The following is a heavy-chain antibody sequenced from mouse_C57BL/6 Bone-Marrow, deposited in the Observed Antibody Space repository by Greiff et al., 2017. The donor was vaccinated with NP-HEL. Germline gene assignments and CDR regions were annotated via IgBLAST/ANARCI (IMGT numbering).Heavy chain of an antibody. J-gene: IGHJ2*01. CDR3: ARLIYDLYYFDY. CDR2: IHPNSGST. CDR1: GYTFTSYW. D-gene: IGHD2-3*01. Sequence: QVQLQQPGAELVKPGASVKLSCKASGYTFTSYWMHWVKQRPGQGLEWIGMIHPNSGSTNYNEKFKSKATLTVDKSSSTAYMQLSSLTSEESAVYYCARLIYDLYYFDYWGQGTTLTVSS. V-gene: IGHV1-64*01.